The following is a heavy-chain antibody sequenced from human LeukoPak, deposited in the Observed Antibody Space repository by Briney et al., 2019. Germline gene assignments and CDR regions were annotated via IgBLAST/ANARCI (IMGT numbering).Heavy chain of an antibody. J-gene: IGHJ4*02. CDR3: AKSTKYYYDSSLDY. Sequence: GGSLRLSCAASGFTFSSCAMSWVRQAPGKGLEWVSAISGSGGSTYYADSVKGRFTISRDNSKNTLYLQMNSLRAEDTAVYYCAKSTKYYYDSSLDYWGQGTLVTVSS. D-gene: IGHD3-22*01. V-gene: IGHV3-23*01. CDR1: GFTFSSCA. CDR2: ISGSGGST.